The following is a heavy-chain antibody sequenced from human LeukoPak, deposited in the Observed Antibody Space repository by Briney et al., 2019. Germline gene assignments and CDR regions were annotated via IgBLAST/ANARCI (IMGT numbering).Heavy chain of an antibody. V-gene: IGHV3-23*01. Sequence: GGSLRLSCAASGFTFSSYAMSWVRQAPGKGLEWVSAISGSGGSTYYADSVKGRFTISRDNSKNTLYLQMNSLRAEDTAVYYCAKDSALGYCSSTSCLGFFDYWAREPWSPSPQ. D-gene: IGHD2-2*01. J-gene: IGHJ4*02. CDR2: ISGSGGST. CDR1: GFTFSSYA. CDR3: AKDSALGYCSSTSCLGFFDY.